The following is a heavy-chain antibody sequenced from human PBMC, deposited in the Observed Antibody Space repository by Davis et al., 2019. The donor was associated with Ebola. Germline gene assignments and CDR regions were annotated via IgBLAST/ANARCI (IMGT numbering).Heavy chain of an antibody. CDR1: GFTFSSYS. D-gene: IGHD1-14*01. Sequence: GESLKISCAASGFTFSSYSMNWVRQAPGKGLEWVANINQDGSDQQYVGSVKGRFTVSRDNAKNSLYLQLNSLRAEDTAMYYCSRLRRAEAENYWGQGTLVTVSS. V-gene: IGHV3-7*03. CDR2: INQDGSDQ. J-gene: IGHJ4*02. CDR3: SRLRRAEAENY.